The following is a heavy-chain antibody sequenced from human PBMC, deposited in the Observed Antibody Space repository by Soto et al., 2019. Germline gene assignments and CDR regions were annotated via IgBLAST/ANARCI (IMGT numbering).Heavy chain of an antibody. CDR2: IYNSVST. Sequence: PSETLSLTCSVSNSSVNSRYYWGWIRQSPGKGLQWIASIYNSVSTHYNPSFKSRATISVDTSKNQFSLRLTSVAAADTAVYYCARNASGQYFDFWGQGTLVTVSS. V-gene: IGHV4-38-2*02. D-gene: IGHD1-26*01. CDR1: NSSVNSRYY. CDR3: ARNASGQYFDF. J-gene: IGHJ4*02.